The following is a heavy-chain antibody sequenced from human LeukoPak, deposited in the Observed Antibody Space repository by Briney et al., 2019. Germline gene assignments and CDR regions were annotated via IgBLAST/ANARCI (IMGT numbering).Heavy chain of an antibody. CDR1: GGPISCSTCN. J-gene: IGHJ6*03. Sequence: SETLSLTCTVSGGPISCSTCNWGWIRQPPGKGLEWIGSIYYSGSTYYNPSLKSRVTISLDTSKNQFSLKLSSVTAADTAVYYCARVTFYGSGSYISGYYYYYMDVWGKGTTVTISS. CDR3: ARVTFYGSGSYISGYYYYYMDV. V-gene: IGHV4-39*07. CDR2: IYYSGST. D-gene: IGHD3-10*01.